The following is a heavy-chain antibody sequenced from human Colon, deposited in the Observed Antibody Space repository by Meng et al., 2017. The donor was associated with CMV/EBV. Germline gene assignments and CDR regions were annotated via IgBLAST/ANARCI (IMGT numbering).Heavy chain of an antibody. Sequence: GESLKISCAASGFTFSSYSMNWVRRAPGKGLEWLSSISSSSSYIYYADSVKGRFTISRDNAKNSLYLQMNSLRAEDTAVYYCARVRDSAIDYWGQGTLVTVSS. J-gene: IGHJ4*02. V-gene: IGHV3-21*01. CDR3: ARVRDSAIDY. D-gene: IGHD2-15*01. CDR1: GFTFSSYS. CDR2: ISSSSSYI.